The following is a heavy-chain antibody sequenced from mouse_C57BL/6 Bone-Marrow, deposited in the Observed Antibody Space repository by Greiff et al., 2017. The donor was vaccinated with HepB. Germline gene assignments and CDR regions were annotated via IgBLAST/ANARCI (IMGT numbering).Heavy chain of an antibody. D-gene: IGHD4-1*01. CDR3: ASSSNWDFDY. Sequence: EVQLQESGPGLVKPSQSLSLTCSVTGYSITSGYYWNWIRQFPGNKLEWRGYISYDGSNNYNPSLKNRISITRDTSTNQFFLKLNSVTTEDTATYYYASSSNWDFDYWGQGTTLTVSS. CDR1: GYSITSGYY. V-gene: IGHV3-6*01. CDR2: ISYDGSN. J-gene: IGHJ2*01.